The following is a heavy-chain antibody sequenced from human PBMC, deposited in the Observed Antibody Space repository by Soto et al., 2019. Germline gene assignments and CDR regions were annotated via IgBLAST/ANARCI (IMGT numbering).Heavy chain of an antibody. CDR3: ARDWAGSWD. D-gene: IGHD3-16*01. V-gene: IGHV1-2*02. Sequence: SAEVSLGGSRYTFTGYYMHWVRQAPGQGLEWMGWINPNSGGTNYAQKFQGRVTMTRDTSISTAYMELSRLRSDDTAVYYCARDWAGSWDWGQGTLVTVPQ. CDR2: INPNSGGT. CDR1: RYTFTGYY. J-gene: IGHJ4*02.